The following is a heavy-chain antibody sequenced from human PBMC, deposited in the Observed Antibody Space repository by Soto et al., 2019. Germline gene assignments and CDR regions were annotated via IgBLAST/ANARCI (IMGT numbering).Heavy chain of an antibody. J-gene: IGHJ4*02. V-gene: IGHV7-4-1*01. CDR1: GYTFSNFA. Sequence: SVKVSCKASGYTFSNFAINWVRQAPGQGLEWMGWINTNTGNPTYAQGNIGRSVFSMDLSVNTAYLQIYSLAAEDTAVYYCARAVNFYDTSGYFDRWGQGTPVTVSS. CDR2: INTNTGNP. D-gene: IGHD3-22*01. CDR3: ARAVNFYDTSGYFDR.